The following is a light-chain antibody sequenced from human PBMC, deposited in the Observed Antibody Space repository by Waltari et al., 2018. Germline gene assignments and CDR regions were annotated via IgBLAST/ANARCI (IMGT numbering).Light chain of an antibody. J-gene: IGKJ2*02. Sequence: DIQMTQSPSTLSASVGDRVTITCRASQSISSWLAWYQQKPGKATKPPIYKASSLESGVPSRFSGSGSGTEFTLTISSLQPDDFATYYCQQYNSYSGTFGQGTKLEIK. CDR3: QQYNSYSGT. CDR1: QSISSW. V-gene: IGKV1-5*03. CDR2: KAS.